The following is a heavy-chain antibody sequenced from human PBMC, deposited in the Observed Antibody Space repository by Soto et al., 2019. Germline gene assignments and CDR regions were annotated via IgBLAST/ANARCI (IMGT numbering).Heavy chain of an antibody. CDR3: AQAYGGTSWPNDAFDV. D-gene: IGHD2-2*01. Sequence: QLTLKESGPTLVKPTQTLTLTCIFSGFSFSADGVGVGWIRQPPGKALEWLALIYWDDDTRYSPSLKSRLTITKDPSKNQGVLTLTNMDPVDTATYYCAQAYGGTSWPNDAFDVWGQGTVVTVSS. CDR2: IYWDDDT. CDR1: GFSFSADGVG. J-gene: IGHJ3*01. V-gene: IGHV2-5*02.